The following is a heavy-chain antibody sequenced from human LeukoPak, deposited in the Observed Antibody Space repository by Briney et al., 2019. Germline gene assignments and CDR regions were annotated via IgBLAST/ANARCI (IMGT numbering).Heavy chain of an antibody. D-gene: IGHD1-7*01. CDR3: ASYNWNYGFDY. V-gene: IGHV3-23*01. CDR2: ISGSGGST. Sequence: GGSLRLSCAASGFTFSSYAMSWVRQAPGKGLEWVSAISGSGGSTYYADSVKGRFTISRDNSKNTLSLQMNSLRAEDTAVYYCASYNWNYGFDYWGQGTLVTVSS. J-gene: IGHJ4*02. CDR1: GFTFSSYA.